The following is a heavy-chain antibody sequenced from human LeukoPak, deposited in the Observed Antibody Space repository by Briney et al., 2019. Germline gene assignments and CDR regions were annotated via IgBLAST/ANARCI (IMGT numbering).Heavy chain of an antibody. Sequence: PGGSPRLSCAASGFTFSSYSMNWVRQAPGKGLEWVSYISSSSSTIYYADSVKGRFTISRDNAKNSLYLHMNSLKDEDTAVYYCARGALDFDYWGQGTLVTVSS. CDR1: GFTFSSYS. J-gene: IGHJ4*02. V-gene: IGHV3-48*02. CDR3: ARGALDFDY. CDR2: ISSSSSTI.